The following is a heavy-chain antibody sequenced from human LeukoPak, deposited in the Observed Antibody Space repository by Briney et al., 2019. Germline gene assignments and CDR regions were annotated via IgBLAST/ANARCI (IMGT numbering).Heavy chain of an antibody. Sequence: SETLSLTCTVSGGSISSYYWSWVRQPPGKGLEWIGYIYYSGSTNYNPSLKSRVTISVDTSKNQFSLKLSSVTAADTAVYYCARSPGWYLDNNWFDPWGQGTLVTVSS. CDR1: GGSISSYY. CDR3: ARSPGWYLDNNWFDP. CDR2: IYYSGST. D-gene: IGHD6-19*01. J-gene: IGHJ5*02. V-gene: IGHV4-59*01.